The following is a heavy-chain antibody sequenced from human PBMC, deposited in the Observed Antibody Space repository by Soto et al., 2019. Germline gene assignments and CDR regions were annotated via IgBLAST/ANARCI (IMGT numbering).Heavy chain of an antibody. V-gene: IGHV5-51*01. CDR3: ARATTVGYYSYYGMDV. CDR1: GYSFTSYW. CDR2: IYPGDSDT. Sequence: GESLKISCKGSGYSFTSYWIGWVRQMPGKGLEWMGIIYPGDSDTRYSPSFQGQVTISADKSISTAYLQWSSLKASDTAMYYCARATTVGYYSYYGMDVWGQGTTVTVSS. J-gene: IGHJ6*02. D-gene: IGHD4-17*01.